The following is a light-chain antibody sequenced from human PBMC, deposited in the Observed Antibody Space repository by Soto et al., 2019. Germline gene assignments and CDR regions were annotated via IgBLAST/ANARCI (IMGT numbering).Light chain of an antibody. CDR3: QHYNSYSEA. CDR2: KAS. J-gene: IGKJ1*01. Sequence: DIQMTQSPSTLSGSVGDRVTITCRASQTISSWLAWYQQKPGKAPKLLIYKASTLKSGVPSRFSRSGSGTEFTLTSSSLQPDDFATDYCQHYNSYSEAFGQGTKVELK. CDR1: QTISSW. V-gene: IGKV1-5*03.